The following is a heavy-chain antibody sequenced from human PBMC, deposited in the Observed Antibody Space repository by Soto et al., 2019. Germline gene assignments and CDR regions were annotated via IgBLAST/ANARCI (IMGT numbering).Heavy chain of an antibody. CDR1: GFTFSSYA. V-gene: IGHV3-23*01. Sequence: PGGSLRLSCAASGFTFSSYAMSWVRQAPGKGLEWVSAISGSGGSTYHADSVKGRFTISRDNSKNTLCLQMKSLRAEDTALYYCAKRTGTYFFDSWGQGTLVTVSS. CDR3: AKRTGTYFFDS. D-gene: IGHD1-1*01. CDR2: ISGSGGST. J-gene: IGHJ4*02.